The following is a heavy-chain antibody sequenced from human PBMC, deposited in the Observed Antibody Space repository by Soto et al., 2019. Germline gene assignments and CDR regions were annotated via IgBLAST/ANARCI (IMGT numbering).Heavy chain of an antibody. D-gene: IGHD4-17*01. CDR3: ARGSGDYAPFDY. V-gene: IGHV1-69*02. CDR1: GGTFSSYT. CDR2: IIPILGIA. Sequence: QVQLVQSGAEVKKPGSSVKVSCKASGGTFSSYTISWVRQAPGQGLEWMGRIIPILGIANYAQKFQGRVXIXAXXSTSTAYMELSSLRSEDTAVYYCARGSGDYAPFDYWGQGPLVTVSS. J-gene: IGHJ4*02.